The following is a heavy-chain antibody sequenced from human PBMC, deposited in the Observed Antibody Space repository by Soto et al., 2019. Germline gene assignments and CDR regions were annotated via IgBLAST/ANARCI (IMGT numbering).Heavy chain of an antibody. Sequence: PEETLSLTCTVSGGSISSSSYYWGWIRQPPGKGLEWIGSIYYSGSTYYNPSLKSRVTISVDTSKNQFSLKLSSVTAADTAVYYCARHAPRQPIVPWGQGTLVTVSS. CDR1: GGSISSSSYY. V-gene: IGHV4-39*01. CDR3: ARHAPRQPIVP. CDR2: IYYSGST. D-gene: IGHD6-13*01. J-gene: IGHJ5*02.